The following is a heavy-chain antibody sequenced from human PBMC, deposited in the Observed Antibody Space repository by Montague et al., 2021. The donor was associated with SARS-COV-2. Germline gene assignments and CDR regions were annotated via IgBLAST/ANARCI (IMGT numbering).Heavy chain of an antibody. V-gene: IGHV4-59*08. J-gene: IGHJ6*02. CDR3: VRHPHYDGLNGPPDV. CDR1: GVVELRRR. Sequence: SETLSLTCTVSGVVELRRRSEEHTSELQSPMYLVCRLLLEKKNNFNHSLKSRVAISVDTSKNQFSLRLPSVTAAATALYYCVRHPHYDGLNGPPDVWDQGTTVTVS. CDR2: LLLEKKN. D-gene: IGHD3-9*01.